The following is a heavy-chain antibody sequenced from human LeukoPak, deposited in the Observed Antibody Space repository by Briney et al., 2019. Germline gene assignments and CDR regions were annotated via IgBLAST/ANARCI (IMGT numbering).Heavy chain of an antibody. CDR1: GFTFSSYS. Sequence: PGGSLRLSCAASGFTFSSYSMNWVRQAPGKGLEWVSSISSSSSYIYYADSVKGRFTISRDNAKNSLYLQLNGLRVEDTAVYYCKSGGAAPGSFDNWGQGTLVTVSP. D-gene: IGHD6-13*01. V-gene: IGHV3-21*01. J-gene: IGHJ4*02. CDR3: KSGGAAPGSFDN. CDR2: ISSSSSYI.